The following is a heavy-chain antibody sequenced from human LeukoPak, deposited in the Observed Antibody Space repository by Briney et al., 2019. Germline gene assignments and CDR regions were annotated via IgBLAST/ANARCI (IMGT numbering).Heavy chain of an antibody. CDR1: GGSFSGYY. CDR2: INHSRST. V-gene: IGHV4-34*01. D-gene: IGHD4-23*01. CDR3: ARGLHYGGNSG. Sequence: PSETLSLTCAVYGGSFSGYYWSWIRQPPGKGLEWIGEINHSRSTNYSPSLKSRVTISVDTSKNQFSLKLSSVTAADTAVYYCARGLHYGGNSGWGQGTLVTVSS. J-gene: IGHJ4*02.